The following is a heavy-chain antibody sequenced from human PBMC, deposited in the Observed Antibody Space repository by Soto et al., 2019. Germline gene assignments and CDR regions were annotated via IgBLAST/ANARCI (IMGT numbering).Heavy chain of an antibody. V-gene: IGHV4-59*01. CDR3: ATQGHYYDSSGSLDAFDI. D-gene: IGHD3-22*01. Sequence: SETLSLTCTVSGGSISSYYWSWIRQPPGNGLEWIGYIYYSGSTNYNPSLKSRVTISVDTSKNQFSLKLSSVTAADTAVYYCATQGHYYDSSGSLDAFDIWGQGTMVTV. CDR2: IYYSGST. J-gene: IGHJ3*02. CDR1: GGSISSYY.